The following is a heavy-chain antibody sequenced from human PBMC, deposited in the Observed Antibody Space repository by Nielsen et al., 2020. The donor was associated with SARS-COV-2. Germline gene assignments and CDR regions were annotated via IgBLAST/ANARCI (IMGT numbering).Heavy chain of an antibody. CDR2: TNPNSGNT. V-gene: IGHV1-8*01. D-gene: IGHD5/OR15-5a*01. Sequence: WVRQAPGQGLEWMGWTNPNSGNTGYAQKFQGRVTMTRNTSISTAYMELSSLRSEDTAVYYCARGSSDDYWGQGTLVTVSS. J-gene: IGHJ4*02. CDR3: ARGSSDDY.